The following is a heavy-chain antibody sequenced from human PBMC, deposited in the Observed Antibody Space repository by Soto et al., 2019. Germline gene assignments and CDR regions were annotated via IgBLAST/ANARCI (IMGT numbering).Heavy chain of an antibody. CDR3: AKDKREITMIAPGGMDV. J-gene: IGHJ6*02. CDR1: GFTFSSYG. V-gene: IGHV3-30*18. D-gene: IGHD3-22*01. Sequence: PVGSLRLSCAASGFTFSSYGMHWVRQAPGKGLEWVAVISYDGSNKYYADSVKGRFTISRDNSKNTLYLQMNSLRAEDTAVCYCAKDKREITMIAPGGMDVWGQGTTVTVSS. CDR2: ISYDGSNK.